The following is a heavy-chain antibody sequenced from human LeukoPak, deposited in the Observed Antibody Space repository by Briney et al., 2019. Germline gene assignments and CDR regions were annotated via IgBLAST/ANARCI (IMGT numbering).Heavy chain of an antibody. J-gene: IGHJ4*02. D-gene: IGHD6-19*01. CDR3: AKEGAQWLGPNDY. CDR1: GFTFSSYS. CDR2: ISSSSYI. Sequence: PGGSLRLSCAASGFTFSSYSMNWVRQAPGKGLGWVSSISSSSYIYYADSVKGRFTISRDNSKNTLYLQMNSLRAEDTAVYYCAKEGAQWLGPNDYWGQGTLVTVSS. V-gene: IGHV3-21*04.